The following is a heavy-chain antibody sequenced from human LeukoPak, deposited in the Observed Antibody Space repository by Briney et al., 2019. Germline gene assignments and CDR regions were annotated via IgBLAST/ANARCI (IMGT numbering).Heavy chain of an antibody. J-gene: IGHJ4*02. D-gene: IGHD5-18*01. CDR1: GFSISSYA. V-gene: IGHV3-64*02. CDR2: ISNGGSI. CDR3: ARDFSYGSGFDY. Sequence: GGSLRLSCAASGFSISSYALHWVRQAPGKGLQYVSGISNGGSIDYADSVKGRFTISRDNSKNTLYLQMGSLRPEDMAVYYCARDFSYGSGFDYWGQGILVTVSS.